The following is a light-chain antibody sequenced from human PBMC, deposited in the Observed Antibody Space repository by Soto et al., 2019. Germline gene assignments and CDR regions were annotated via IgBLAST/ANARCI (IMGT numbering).Light chain of an antibody. CDR1: QSISTY. J-gene: IGKJ4*01. CDR2: AAS. V-gene: IGKV1-39*01. CDR3: QHGYSTPLT. Sequence: DIKMTQSPSSLSASVGDRVTLTCRASQSISTYLHWYQQKPGKAPYLLIYAASTLQSGVPSRFSGSGSGTDFTLTISSLQPEDFATYFCQHGYSTPLTFGGGTKVDIK.